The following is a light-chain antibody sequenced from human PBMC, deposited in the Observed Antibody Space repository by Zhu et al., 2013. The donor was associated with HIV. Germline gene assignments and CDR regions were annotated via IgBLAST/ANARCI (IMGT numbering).Light chain of an antibody. CDR2: AAS. Sequence: EIVMTQSPATLSVSPGERATLSCRASQSVSSNLAWYQQKPGQAPKLLIYAASSRATDIPDRFSGSGSETDFTLTIDRLEPEDFAVYYCHQYGTSPQTFGQGTKVEVK. V-gene: IGKV3-20*01. CDR3: HQYGTSPQT. J-gene: IGKJ1*01. CDR1: QSVSSN.